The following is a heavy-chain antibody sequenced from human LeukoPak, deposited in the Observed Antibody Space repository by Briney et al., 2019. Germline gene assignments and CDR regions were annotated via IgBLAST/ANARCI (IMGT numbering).Heavy chain of an antibody. D-gene: IGHD2-2*01. CDR3: ARVRFGCSSTSCYGDFDY. Sequence: SVKVSCKASGGTFSSYAISWVRQAPGQGLEWMGGIIPIFGTANYAQKFQGRVTITADESTSAAYMELSSLRSEDTAVYYCARVRFGCSSTSCYGDFDYWGQGTLVTVSS. CDR1: GGTFSSYA. V-gene: IGHV1-69*01. CDR2: IIPIFGTA. J-gene: IGHJ4*02.